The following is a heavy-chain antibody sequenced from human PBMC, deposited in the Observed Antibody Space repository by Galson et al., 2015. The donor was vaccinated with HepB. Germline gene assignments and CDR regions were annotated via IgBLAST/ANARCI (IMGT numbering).Heavy chain of an antibody. CDR2: ISSSSTTI. D-gene: IGHD2/OR15-2a*01. J-gene: IGHJ4*02. Sequence: SLRLSCAASTFIFSTYSMNWVRQAPGKGPEWVSYISSSSTTIYYADSVKGRFTISRDNAKNSLYLQMNSLRAEDTAVYYCVRYYFHPPSYYPTDYWGQGTLVTVSS. CDR1: TFIFSTYS. V-gene: IGHV3-48*04. CDR3: VRYYFHPPSYYPTDY.